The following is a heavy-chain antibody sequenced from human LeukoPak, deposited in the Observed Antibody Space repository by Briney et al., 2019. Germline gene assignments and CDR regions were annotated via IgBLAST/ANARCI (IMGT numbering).Heavy chain of an antibody. D-gene: IGHD6-19*01. CDR2: IYTSGST. CDR1: GGSISSYY. CDR3: ARDITAVAGNDAFDI. V-gene: IGHV4-4*07. J-gene: IGHJ3*02. Sequence: SETLSLTCTVSGGSISSYYWSWIRQPAGRGLEWIGRIYTSGSTNYNPSLKSRVTMSVDTSKNQFSLKLSSVTAADTAVYYCARDITAVAGNDAFDIWGQGTMVTVSS.